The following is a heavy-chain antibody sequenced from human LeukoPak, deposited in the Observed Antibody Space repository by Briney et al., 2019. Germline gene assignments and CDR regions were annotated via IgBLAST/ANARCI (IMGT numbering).Heavy chain of an antibody. J-gene: IGHJ5*02. V-gene: IGHV4-34*01. CDR1: GGSFSGYY. CDR2: INHSGST. D-gene: IGHD2-2*01. Sequence: PSETLSLTCAVYGGSFSGYYWSWIRQPPGKGLEWIGEINHSGSTNYNPSLKSRVTISVDTSKNQFSLKLSSVTAADTAVYYCARHSRGYCSSTSCSPGGGFDPWGQGTLVTVSS. CDR3: ARHSRGYCSSTSCSPGGGFDP.